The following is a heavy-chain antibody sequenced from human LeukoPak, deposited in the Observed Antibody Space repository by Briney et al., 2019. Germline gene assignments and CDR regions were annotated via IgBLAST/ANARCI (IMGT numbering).Heavy chain of an antibody. V-gene: IGHV3-21*01. D-gene: IGHD1-20*01. CDR2: ISSSSSYI. J-gene: IGHJ6*04. CDR3: SRLRDNWNDPYYYYGMDV. CDR1: GFTFSSYS. Sequence: GGSLRLSCAASGFTFSSYSMNWVRQAPGKGLEWVSSISSSSSYIYYADSVKGRFTISRDNAKNSLYLQMNSLRAEDTAVYYCSRLRDNWNDPYYYYGMDVWGKGTTVTVSS.